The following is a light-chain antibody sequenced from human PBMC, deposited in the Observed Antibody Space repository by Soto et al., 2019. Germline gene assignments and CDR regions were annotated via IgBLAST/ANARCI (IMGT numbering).Light chain of an antibody. CDR1: QDISNY. CDR3: QQYDNLPFT. V-gene: IGKV1-33*01. CDR2: DAS. Sequence: DIQMTQSPSSLSASVGDRGTITCQASQDISNYLNWYQQQPGKAPKLLIYDASNLETGVPSRFSGSGSGTHFTFTISSPQPEDIPTYYCQQYDNLPFTFGPGTKVDIK. J-gene: IGKJ3*01.